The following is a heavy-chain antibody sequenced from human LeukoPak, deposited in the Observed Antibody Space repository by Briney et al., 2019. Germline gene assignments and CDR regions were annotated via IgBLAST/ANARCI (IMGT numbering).Heavy chain of an antibody. Sequence: PGGSLRLSCAASGFAFNSYTINWVRQAPGKGLEWVANIKEDGSEKYYVDSVKGRFTISRDNAKKSLYLQMDSLRAEDTAVYYCATHGYSELRYFDWSTNEWGQGTLVTVSS. CDR1: GFAFNSYT. V-gene: IGHV3-7*01. CDR2: IKEDGSEK. D-gene: IGHD3-9*01. J-gene: IGHJ4*02. CDR3: ATHGYSELRYFDWSTNE.